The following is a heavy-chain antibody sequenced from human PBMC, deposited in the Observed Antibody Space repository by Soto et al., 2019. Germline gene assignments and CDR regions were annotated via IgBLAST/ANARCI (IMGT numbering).Heavy chain of an antibody. CDR1: SGSISSGNW. CDR3: ARARGCSTTSCYPDAFDI. J-gene: IGHJ3*02. V-gene: IGHV4-4*02. Sequence: QVQLQESGPGLVKPSGTLSLTCAVSSGSISSGNWWSWVRQPPGKGLEWIGEIDHSGSTNYNPSLKSRVTISVAKSKTQFSLKVTSVSAADTAVYYCARARGCSTTSCYPDAFDIWGQGTMVTVSS. CDR2: IDHSGST. D-gene: IGHD2-2*01.